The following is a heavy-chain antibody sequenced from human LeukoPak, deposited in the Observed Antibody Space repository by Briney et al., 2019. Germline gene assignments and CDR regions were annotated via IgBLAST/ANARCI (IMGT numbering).Heavy chain of an antibody. CDR1: GFTFSSYG. D-gene: IGHD3-9*01. CDR3: AKDYREPNLPLRYFDWSN. CDR2: IRYDGSNK. Sequence: QPGGSLRLSCAASGFTFSSYGMHWVRQAPGKGLEWVAFIRYDGSNKYYADSVKGRFTISRDNSKNTLYLQMNSLRAEDTAVYYCAKDYREPNLPLRYFDWSNWGQGTLVTVSS. J-gene: IGHJ4*02. V-gene: IGHV3-30*02.